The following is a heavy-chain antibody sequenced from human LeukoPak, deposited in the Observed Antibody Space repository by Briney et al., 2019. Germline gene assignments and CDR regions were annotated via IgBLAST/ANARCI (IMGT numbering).Heavy chain of an antibody. V-gene: IGHV3-15*01. CDR3: TLWSTFSYYFYGMDV. J-gene: IGHJ6*02. CDR1: GFTFSNAW. Sequence: GGSLRLSCAASGFTFSNAWMSWVRQAPGKGLEWVGRIKSKTDGGTTHYAAPVKGRFTISRDDSKNTLYLQMNSLKIEDTAVYYCTLWSTFSYYFYGMDVWGQGTTVTVSS. CDR2: IKSKTDGGTT. D-gene: IGHD2-8*02.